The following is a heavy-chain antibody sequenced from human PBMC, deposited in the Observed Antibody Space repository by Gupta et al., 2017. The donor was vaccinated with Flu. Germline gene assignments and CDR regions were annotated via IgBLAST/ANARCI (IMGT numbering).Heavy chain of an antibody. Sequence: SGYSFTGYWVAWVRQMPGKGLEWMGIIYPGDPEIRYSPSFEGQVTISADKSIRTAYLQWSSLKASDTAMYYCARGPQRGYGLSFDIWGQGTMVTVSS. CDR1: GYSFTGYW. V-gene: IGHV5-51*01. CDR2: IYPGDPEI. J-gene: IGHJ3*02. CDR3: ARGPQRGYGLSFDI. D-gene: IGHD3-3*01.